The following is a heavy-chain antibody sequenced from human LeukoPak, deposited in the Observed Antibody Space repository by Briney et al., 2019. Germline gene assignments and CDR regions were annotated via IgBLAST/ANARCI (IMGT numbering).Heavy chain of an antibody. CDR3: ARGRGYNFY. CDR2: IYYSGST. J-gene: IGHJ4*02. CDR1: GGSISSYY. V-gene: IGHV4-59*01. Sequence: SETLCLTCTVSGGSISSYYWSWIRQPPGKGLEWIGYIYYSGSTNYNPSLKSRVTISVDTSENQVSLNLSSVTAADTAVYYCARGRGYNFYWGQGTLVTVSS. D-gene: IGHD5-24*01.